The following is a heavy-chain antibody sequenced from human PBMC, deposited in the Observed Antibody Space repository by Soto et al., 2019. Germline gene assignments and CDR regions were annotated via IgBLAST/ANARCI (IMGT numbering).Heavy chain of an antibody. J-gene: IGHJ6*02. CDR2: IIPIFGTA. CDR3: ARVRMQLANYYYYGMDV. CDR1: GGTFSSYA. Sequence: GASVKVSCKASGGTFSSYAISWVRQAPGQGLEWMGGIIPIFGTANYAQKFQGRVTITADESTSTAYMELSSLRSEDTAVYYCARVRMQLANYYYYGMDVWGQGTTVTVSS. V-gene: IGHV1-69*13. D-gene: IGHD6-13*01.